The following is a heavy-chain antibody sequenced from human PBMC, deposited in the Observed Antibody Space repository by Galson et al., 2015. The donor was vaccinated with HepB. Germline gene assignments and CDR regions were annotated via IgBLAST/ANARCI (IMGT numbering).Heavy chain of an antibody. CDR3: ARADRLPSSSTYYYYYMDV. CDR2: IWYDGSNK. D-gene: IGHD3-9*01. CDR1: GFTFSSYG. J-gene: IGHJ6*03. Sequence: SLRLSCAASGFTFSSYGMHWVRQAPGKGLERVAVIWYDGSNKYYADSVKGRFTISRDNSKNTLYLQMNSLRAEDTAVYYCARADRLPSSSTYYYYYMDVWGKGTTVTVSS. V-gene: IGHV3-33*01.